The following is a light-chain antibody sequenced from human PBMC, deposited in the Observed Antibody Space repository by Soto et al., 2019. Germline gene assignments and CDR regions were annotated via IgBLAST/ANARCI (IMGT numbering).Light chain of an antibody. V-gene: IGKV3-15*01. CDR3: QQYDSWPPLFT. CDR1: QSISSN. CDR2: GAS. J-gene: IGKJ3*01. Sequence: EIVMTQSPATLSVSPGERATLSCRASQSISSNLAWYQQRPGQAPRLLVYGASTRATGIPARFSGSGSGTEFTLTISSLQSEDVAVYYCQQYDSWPPLFTFGPGTKVDLK.